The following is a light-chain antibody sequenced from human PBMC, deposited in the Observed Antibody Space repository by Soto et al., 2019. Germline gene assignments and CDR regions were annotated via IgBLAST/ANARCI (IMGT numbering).Light chain of an antibody. CDR3: QQYTSYSPT. J-gene: IGKJ1*01. CDR1: QTISGW. V-gene: IGKV1-5*03. CDR2: EAS. Sequence: DIQMTQSPSTLSASVGDRVTITCRASQTISGWLAWYQQKPGKAPNLLIFEASILESGVPSRFSGSRSGTEFTLTIDSLQPDDFATYYCQQYTSYSPTFGQGTKVEI.